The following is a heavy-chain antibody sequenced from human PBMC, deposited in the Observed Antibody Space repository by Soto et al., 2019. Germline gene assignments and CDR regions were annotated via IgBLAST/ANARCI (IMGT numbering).Heavy chain of an antibody. J-gene: IGHJ4*02. CDR1: GFTFSSYE. V-gene: IGHV3-48*03. Sequence: EVQLVESGGGLVQPGGSLRLSCAASGFTFSSYEMNWVRQAPGKGLEWVSYISSSGSTIYYADSVKGRFTISRDNAKNSLYLQMNSLRAEDTAVYYCARVYRENVVVTAMGFYFDYWGQGTLVTVSS. CDR2: ISSSGSTI. D-gene: IGHD2-21*02. CDR3: ARVYRENVVVTAMGFYFDY.